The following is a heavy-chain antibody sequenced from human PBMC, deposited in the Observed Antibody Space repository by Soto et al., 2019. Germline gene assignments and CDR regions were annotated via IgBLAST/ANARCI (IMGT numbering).Heavy chain of an antibody. CDR3: AKVDAYSYRTDH. V-gene: IGHV3-23*01. CDR2: IGRTNNT. J-gene: IGHJ4*02. Sequence: HPGGSLRLSCAASGFTFSNSAMTWVRQALGKGPEWVSSIGRTNNTHYADSVKGRFAISRDNSQNTLYLQMNSLTAEDTAAYFCAKVDAYSYRTDHWGQGTLVTVYS. D-gene: IGHD5-18*01. CDR1: GFTFSNSA.